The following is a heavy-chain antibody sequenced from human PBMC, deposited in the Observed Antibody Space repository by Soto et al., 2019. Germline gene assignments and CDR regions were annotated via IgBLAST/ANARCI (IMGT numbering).Heavy chain of an antibody. D-gene: IGHD4-17*01. CDR2: MQYSGPF. Sequence: QVQLQESGPGLVKPSETLSLNCTVSGGSINSGYFWTWIRQPPGKEPEWIGFMQYSGPFIYNPSLDGRLFHPALDSRVSISLDASKNQFSLRLRSVTAADTAVYYCARDRSYGYFDFWGQGILVTVSS. CDR3: ARDRSYGYFDF. J-gene: IGHJ4*02. CDR1: GGSINSGYF. V-gene: IGHV4-59*01.